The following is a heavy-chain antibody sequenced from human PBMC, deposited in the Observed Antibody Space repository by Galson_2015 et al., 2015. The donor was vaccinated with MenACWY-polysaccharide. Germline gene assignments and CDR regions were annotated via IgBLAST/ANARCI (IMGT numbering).Heavy chain of an antibody. CDR2: IASSGGTT. J-gene: IGHJ4*02. V-gene: IGHV3-23*01. CDR3: AKTTWVRSYKSDS. D-gene: IGHD1-26*01. Sequence: SLRLSCAASGFTFSNYVMSWVRQAPGKGLEWVSVIASSGGTTSYADSEQGRFTISRDNSRDTLYLQMNSLRAEDTAVYYRAKTTWVRSYKSDSWGQAALVTVSS. CDR1: GFTFSNYV.